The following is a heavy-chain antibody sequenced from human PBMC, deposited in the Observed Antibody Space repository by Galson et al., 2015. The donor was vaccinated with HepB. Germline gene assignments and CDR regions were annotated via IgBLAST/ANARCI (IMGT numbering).Heavy chain of an antibody. CDR1: RYTFTNYG. Sequence: SVKVSCKASRYTFTNYGISWVRQAPGHGLEWLGWISTYNGNINYAQNFQGRVTMTTDTSTISAYLELRTLRSDDTAVYYCARARYSSSPPDHWGQGTLVTVSA. CDR3: ARARYSSSPPDH. V-gene: IGHV1-18*01. CDR2: ISTYNGNI. D-gene: IGHD6-19*01. J-gene: IGHJ5*02.